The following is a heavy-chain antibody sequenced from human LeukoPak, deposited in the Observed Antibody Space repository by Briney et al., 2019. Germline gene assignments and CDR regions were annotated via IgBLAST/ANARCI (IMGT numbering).Heavy chain of an antibody. CDR1: GGSFSGYY. Sequence: PSETLSLTCAVYGGSFSGYYYSWIRQPPGKGLEWIGEIYHSGSTNYNPSLKSRVTISVDTSKNQFSLRLSSVTAADAAVYYCARRLYYHYMDVWDKGTTVTVSS. J-gene: IGHJ6*03. V-gene: IGHV4-34*01. CDR2: IYHSGST. CDR3: ARRLYYHYMDV.